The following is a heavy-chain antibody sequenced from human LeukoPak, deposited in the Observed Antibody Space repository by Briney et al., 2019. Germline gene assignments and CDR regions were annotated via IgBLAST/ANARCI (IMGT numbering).Heavy chain of an antibody. D-gene: IGHD1-1*01. J-gene: IGHJ4*02. CDR1: QFLFSRYA. CDR2: NDESGTVT. V-gene: IGHV3-23*01. CDR3: ARDQHNWNQGYFDN. Sequence: GVSLRLSCAASQFLFSRYAMTWVRQAPGKGLEWVSANDESGTVTYRADSVQGRFTISRDNSANTVYLQMNSLRAEDTAIYYCARDQHNWNQGYFDNWGQGTLVTVSS.